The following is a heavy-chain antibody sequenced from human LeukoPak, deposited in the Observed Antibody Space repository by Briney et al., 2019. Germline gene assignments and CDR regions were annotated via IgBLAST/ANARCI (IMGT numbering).Heavy chain of an antibody. CDR3: ASEQAVLTSESYGY. D-gene: IGHD3-22*01. CDR2: ISSSGNSI. V-gene: IGHV3-48*03. Sequence: GGSLRLSCAASGFTFSFYDLNWVRQAPGKGLEWVSYISSSGNSIYYADSVKGRFTISRDNARNSLYLQMNSLRAEDTAVYYCASEQAVLTSESYGYWGQGTLVTVS. CDR1: GFTFSFYD. J-gene: IGHJ4*02.